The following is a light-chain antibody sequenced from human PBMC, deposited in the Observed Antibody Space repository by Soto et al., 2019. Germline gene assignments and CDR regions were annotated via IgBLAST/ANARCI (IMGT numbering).Light chain of an antibody. CDR3: AEWDDCLRARV. J-gene: IGLJ2*01. V-gene: IGLV1-47*01. CDR2: RNN. CDR1: SSNIGSNY. Sequence: QSVLTQPPSASGTPGQRVTISCSGSSSNIGSNYVYWYQQLPGTAPKLLIYRNNQRPSGVPDRFSGSKSGTSASLAISGLRSEDEADYYCAEWDDCLRARVFGGGTQLPVL.